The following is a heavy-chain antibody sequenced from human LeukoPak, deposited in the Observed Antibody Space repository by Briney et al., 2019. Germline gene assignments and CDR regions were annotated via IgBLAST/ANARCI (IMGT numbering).Heavy chain of an antibody. D-gene: IGHD3-3*01. Sequence: ASVKVSCKASGYTFTGYYMHWVRQAPGQGLEWMGWINPNSGVTKFAQRFQGRVTMTRDTSTSTAYLDLSSLRSDDTAVYYCAKELGGIFGVVGGFDYWGQGTLVTVSS. CDR1: GYTFTGYY. CDR2: INPNSGVT. CDR3: AKELGGIFGVVGGFDY. V-gene: IGHV1-2*02. J-gene: IGHJ4*02.